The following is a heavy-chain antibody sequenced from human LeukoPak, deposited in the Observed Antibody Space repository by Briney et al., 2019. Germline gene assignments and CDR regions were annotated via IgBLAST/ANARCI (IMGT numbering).Heavy chain of an antibody. Sequence: KSGGSLRLSCAASGFTFSSYSMNWVRQAPGKGLEWVSSISSSSSYIYYADSVRGRFTISRDNAKNSLYLQMNSLRAEDTAVYYCARNGEYYFDYWGQGTLVTVSS. D-gene: IGHD2-8*01. J-gene: IGHJ4*02. V-gene: IGHV3-21*01. CDR3: ARNGEYYFDY. CDR2: ISSSSSYI. CDR1: GFTFSSYS.